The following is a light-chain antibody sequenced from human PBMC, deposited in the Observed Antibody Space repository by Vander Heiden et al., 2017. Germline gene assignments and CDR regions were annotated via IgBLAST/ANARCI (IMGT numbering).Light chain of an antibody. CDR1: QGIRND. CDR3: LQDYNYPPT. J-gene: IGKJ1*01. CDR2: AAS. V-gene: IGKV1-6*01. Sequence: AIQMTQSPSSLSASVGDRVTIPCRASQGIRNDLGWYQQKPGKAPKLLIYAASSLHSGVPSRFSGSGSGTDFTLTISSLQPEDCATYYCLQDYNYPPTFGQGTKVEIK.